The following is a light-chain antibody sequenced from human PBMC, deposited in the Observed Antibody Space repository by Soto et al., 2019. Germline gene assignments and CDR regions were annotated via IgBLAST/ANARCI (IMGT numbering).Light chain of an antibody. Sequence: TQSPGTLSLSPGERATLSCRASQIFSSSYLAWYQQKPGKAPKLLIYDASSLESGVPSRVSGSGSGTDFTLTISSLQPEDFATYYGQQSYSTPRTFGQGTKVDIK. CDR2: DAS. CDR3: QQSYSTPRT. CDR1: QIFSSSY. V-gene: IGKV1-39*01. J-gene: IGKJ1*01.